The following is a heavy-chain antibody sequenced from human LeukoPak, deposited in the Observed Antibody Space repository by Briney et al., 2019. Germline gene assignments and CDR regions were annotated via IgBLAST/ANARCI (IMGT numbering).Heavy chain of an antibody. CDR1: GFIFSDYY. V-gene: IGHV3-11*01. D-gene: IGHD1-1*01. Sequence: GGSLRLSCAASGFIFSDYYMNWIRQAPGKGLEWVSYISSSGNIMHYADSVKGRFTISRDNAKNSVYLQMNSLRAEDTAVYYCAKDIGYNWNDSENAFDIWGQGTMVTVSS. CDR2: ISSSGNIM. CDR3: AKDIGYNWNDSENAFDI. J-gene: IGHJ3*02.